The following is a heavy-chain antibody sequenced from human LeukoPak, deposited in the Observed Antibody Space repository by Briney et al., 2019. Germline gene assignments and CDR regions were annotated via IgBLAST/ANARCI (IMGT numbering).Heavy chain of an antibody. D-gene: IGHD3-16*01. J-gene: IGHJ3*01. Sequence: GGSLRLSCGASGFTFSSYDMHWVRRAPGKGLEWVAGIRYDGRHTYHADSVKGRFTISRDNSKNTLYLQMSSLRAEDTAVYYCARDFLHLGGWGQGTMVTVSS. CDR1: GFTFSSYD. CDR2: IRYDGRHT. CDR3: ARDFLHLGG. V-gene: IGHV3-33*08.